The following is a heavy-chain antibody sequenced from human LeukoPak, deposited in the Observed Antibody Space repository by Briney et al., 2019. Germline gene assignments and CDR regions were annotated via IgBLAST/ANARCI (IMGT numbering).Heavy chain of an antibody. CDR3: AKNTQYSGYYDC. D-gene: IGHD6-6*01. CDR2: ISDSGGIT. J-gene: IGHJ4*02. CDR1: GFTFSSYP. Sequence: GGSLRLSCAASGFTFSSYPMTWVRQAPGKGPEWVSFISDSGGITYYADSVKGRSTISRDNSKNTLYLQMSSLRAEDTAVYYCAKNTQYSGYYDCWGQGTLIAVSS. V-gene: IGHV3-23*01.